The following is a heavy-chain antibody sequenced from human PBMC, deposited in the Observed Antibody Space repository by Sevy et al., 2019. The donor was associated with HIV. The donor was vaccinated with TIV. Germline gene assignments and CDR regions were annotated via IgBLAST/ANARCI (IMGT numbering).Heavy chain of an antibody. D-gene: IGHD6-19*01. J-gene: IGHJ6*02. CDR2: IHNRRRY. V-gene: IGHV4-59*01. CDR3: ARDTSGYSSGWYPYYHYYGIDV. CDR1: GDSIIDYY. Sequence: SETRSLTCTVSGDSIIDYYWSWIRQPPGKGLEWIGYIHNRRRYNYNPSLKSRVTISGDVSKNQFSLKLSSVTAADTAVYYCARDTSGYSSGWYPYYHYYGIDVWGQGTTVTVSS.